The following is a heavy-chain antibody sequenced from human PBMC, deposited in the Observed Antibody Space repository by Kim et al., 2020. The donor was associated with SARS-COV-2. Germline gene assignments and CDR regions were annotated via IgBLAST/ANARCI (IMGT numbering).Heavy chain of an antibody. Sequence: GGSLRLSCAASGFTFSSYSMHWVRQAPGKGLEWVAVISYDGSNKYYADSVKGRFTISRDKSKNTLYLQMNSLRPEDTAVYYCASDRMRYSGYDRYYYSG. CDR2: ISYDGSNK. J-gene: IGHJ6*01. V-gene: IGHV3-30*04. CDR1: GFTFSSYS. D-gene: IGHD5-12*01. CDR3: ASDRMRYSGYDRYYYSG.